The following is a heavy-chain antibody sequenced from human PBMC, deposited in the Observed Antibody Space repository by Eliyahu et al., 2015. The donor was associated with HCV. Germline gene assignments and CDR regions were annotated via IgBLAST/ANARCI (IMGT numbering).Heavy chain of an antibody. CDR3: ARGIHVVDYYSYMDV. CDR2: TLSXCPTT. D-gene: IGHD5-18*01. Sequence: QVQLVPSGAEVKKPGSSVKVSCXASXXXXSNYGINXMRQXPGQGLEWVGGTLSXCPTTNYAQKFQGRVTITADESTSTAYMELSSLRSEDTAVYYCARGIHVVDYYSYMDVWGKGTSVTVSS. J-gene: IGHJ6*03. V-gene: IGHV1-69*12. CDR1: XXXXSNYG.